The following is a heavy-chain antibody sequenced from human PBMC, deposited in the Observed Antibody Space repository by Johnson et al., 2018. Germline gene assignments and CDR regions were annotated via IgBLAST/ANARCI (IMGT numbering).Heavy chain of an antibody. J-gene: IGHJ3*02. D-gene: IGHD1-26*01. CDR1: GFTFSSYS. Sequence: VQLVESGGGLVKPGGSLRLSCAASGFTFSSYSMNWVRQAPGKGLEWVSSISSSSSYIYYADSVKGRFTISRDNAKNSLYLQMNSLRAEDTAVYYCARVGSGSYPDAFDIWGQGTMVTVSS. CDR3: ARVGSGSYPDAFDI. V-gene: IGHV3-21*01. CDR2: ISSSSSYI.